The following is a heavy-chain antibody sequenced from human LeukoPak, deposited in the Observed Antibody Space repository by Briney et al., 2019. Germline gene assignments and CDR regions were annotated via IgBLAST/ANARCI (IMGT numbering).Heavy chain of an antibody. CDR2: ISWNSGSI. D-gene: IGHD3-10*01. Sequence: GGSLRLSCAASGFTFSSYAMHWVRQAPGKGLEWVSGISWNSGSIGYADSVKGRFTISRDNAKNSLYLQMNSLRAEDTALYYCAKALYGSGSYWSPFDYWGQGTLVTVSS. CDR3: AKALYGSGSYWSPFDY. J-gene: IGHJ4*02. V-gene: IGHV3-9*01. CDR1: GFTFSSYA.